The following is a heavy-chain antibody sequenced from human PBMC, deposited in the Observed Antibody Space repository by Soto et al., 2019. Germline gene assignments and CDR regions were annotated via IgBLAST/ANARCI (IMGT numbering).Heavy chain of an antibody. D-gene: IGHD5-12*01. Sequence: PGGSLRLSCTASGFTFSDYTMSWFRQAPGKGLEWVGFIRSKAYGGTTEHAASVKGRFTISRDDSKSIAYLQMNSLKAEDTAVYHCTRDGRYSGYPPPAGWGQGTLVSVSS. J-gene: IGHJ4*02. CDR1: GFTFSDYT. CDR2: IRSKAYGGTT. CDR3: TRDGRYSGYPPPAG. V-gene: IGHV3-49*03.